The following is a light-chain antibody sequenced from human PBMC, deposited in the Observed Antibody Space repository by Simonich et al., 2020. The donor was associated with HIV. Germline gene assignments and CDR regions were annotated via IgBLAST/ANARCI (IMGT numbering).Light chain of an antibody. CDR2: EGS. CDR3: CSYAGGSTFV. J-gene: IGLJ2*01. CDR1: SSDVGSYNL. Sequence: QSALTQPASVSGSPGQSITISCTGTSSDVGSYNLVSWYQQHPGKAPKLMSYEGSKRPSGVSNRFSGSKSGNTASLTISGLQAEDEADYYCCSYAGGSTFVFGGGTKLTVL. V-gene: IGLV2-23*03.